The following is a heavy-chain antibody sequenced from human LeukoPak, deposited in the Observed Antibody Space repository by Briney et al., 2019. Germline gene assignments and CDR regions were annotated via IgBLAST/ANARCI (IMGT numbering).Heavy chain of an antibody. Sequence: PGGSLRLSCAASGFTFRNYAMSWVRQAPGKGLEWVSVISGRGDKTYYAGSAKGRFTISRDNCKNTLYLQMNSLRDVDTAIYYCAKGIQWELPLEYWGQGTLVTVSS. V-gene: IGHV3-23*01. CDR3: AKGIQWELPLEY. J-gene: IGHJ4*02. CDR2: ISGRGDKT. D-gene: IGHD1-26*01. CDR1: GFTFRNYA.